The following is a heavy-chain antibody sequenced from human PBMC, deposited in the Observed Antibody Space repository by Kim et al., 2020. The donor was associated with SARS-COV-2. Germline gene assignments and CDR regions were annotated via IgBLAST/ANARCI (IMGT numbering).Heavy chain of an antibody. D-gene: IGHD2-2*01. J-gene: IGHJ5*02. CDR3: ARDRGIYCSSTSCHSSPDWFDP. Sequence: ASVKVSCKASGYTFTGYYMHWVRQAPGQGLEWMGWINPNSGGTNYAQKFQGRVTMTRDTSISTAYMELSRLRSDDTAVYYCARDRGIYCSSTSCHSSPDWFDPWGQGTLVTVSS. V-gene: IGHV1-2*02. CDR1: GYTFTGYY. CDR2: INPNSGGT.